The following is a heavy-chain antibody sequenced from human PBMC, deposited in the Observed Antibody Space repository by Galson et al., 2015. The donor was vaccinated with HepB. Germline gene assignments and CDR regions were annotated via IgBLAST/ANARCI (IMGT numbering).Heavy chain of an antibody. CDR1: GGSISSSNW. CDR3: ARGNRLWEFDY. CDR2: IYHSGST. Sequence: ETLSLTCAVSGGSISSSNWWSWVRQPPGKGLEWIGEIYHSGSTNYNPSLKSRVTISVDTSKNQFSLKLSSVTAADTAVYYCARGNRLWEFDYWGQGTLVTVSS. V-gene: IGHV4-4*02. J-gene: IGHJ4*02. D-gene: IGHD5-18*01.